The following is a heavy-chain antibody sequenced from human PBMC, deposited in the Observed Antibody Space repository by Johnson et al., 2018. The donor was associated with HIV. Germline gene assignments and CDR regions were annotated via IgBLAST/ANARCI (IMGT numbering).Heavy chain of an antibody. J-gene: IGHJ3*02. CDR1: GFTFSSYG. D-gene: IGHD6-13*01. V-gene: IGHV3-33*01. CDR3: ARGGISWYRVGAFDI. Sequence: QVLLVESGGGVVQPGRSLRLSCAASGFTFSSYGMHWVRQAPGKGLEWVAVIWYDGSEKNYVDSVKGRFIISRDSSKNTLYLQMVSLRAEDMAVYYCARGGISWYRVGAFDIWGQGTMVTVSS. CDR2: IWYDGSEK.